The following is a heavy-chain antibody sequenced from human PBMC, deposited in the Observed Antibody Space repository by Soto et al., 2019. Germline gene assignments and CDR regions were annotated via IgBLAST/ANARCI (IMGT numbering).Heavy chain of an antibody. CDR3: ARVPYCSSTSCYDLHWFDP. V-gene: IGHV3-30*03. J-gene: IGHJ5*02. CDR2: ISYDGSNK. CDR1: GFTFSSYG. Sequence: GGSLRLACAGSGFTFSSYGMHWVRQAPGKGLEWVAVISYDGSNKYYADSVKGRFTISRDNSKNTLYLQMNSLRAEDTAVYYCARVPYCSSTSCYDLHWFDPWGQGTLVTVSS. D-gene: IGHD2-2*01.